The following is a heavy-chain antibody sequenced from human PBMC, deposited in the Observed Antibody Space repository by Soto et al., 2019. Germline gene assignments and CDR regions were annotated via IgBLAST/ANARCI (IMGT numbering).Heavy chain of an antibody. CDR2: IIPIFGTA. CDR1: GGTFSSYA. D-gene: IGHD6-19*01. CDR3: ARDPYSSGWRAKNWFDP. V-gene: IGHV1-69*13. Sequence: GASVKVSCKASGGTFSSYAISWVRQAPGQGLEWMGGIIPIFGTANYAQKFQGRVTITADESTSTAYMELSSLRSEDTAVYYCARDPYSSGWRAKNWFDPWGQGTLVTVSS. J-gene: IGHJ5*02.